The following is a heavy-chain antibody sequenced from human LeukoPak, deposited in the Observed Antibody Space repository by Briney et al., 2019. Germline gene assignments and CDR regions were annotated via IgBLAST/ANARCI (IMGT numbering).Heavy chain of an antibody. Sequence: PSETLSLTCTVSGGSISSYYWSWIRQPAGKGLEWIGRIYTSGSTNYNPSLKSRVTMSVDTSENQFSLKLSSVTAADTAVYYCASLTTVTTDDYYYYYMDVWGKGTTVTVSS. V-gene: IGHV4-4*07. CDR3: ASLTTVTTDDYYYYYMDV. J-gene: IGHJ6*03. CDR1: GGSISSYY. CDR2: IYTSGST. D-gene: IGHD4-17*01.